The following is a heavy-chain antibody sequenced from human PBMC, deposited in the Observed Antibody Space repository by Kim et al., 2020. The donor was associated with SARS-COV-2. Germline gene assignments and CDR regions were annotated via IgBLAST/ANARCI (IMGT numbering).Heavy chain of an antibody. CDR2: VSHTGIA. V-gene: IGHV4-59*13. Sequence: SETLSLTCTLSGGSITDTFLNWIRQAPGKGLEWIGHVSHTGIANYNPSLKGRVSMSILVSGSQFSLTLESVTAADTAIYYCAKDLHSFKVGYMGVWGHGT. CDR1: GGSITDTF. D-gene: IGHD1-26*01. CDR3: AKDLHSFKVGYMGV. J-gene: IGHJ6*03.